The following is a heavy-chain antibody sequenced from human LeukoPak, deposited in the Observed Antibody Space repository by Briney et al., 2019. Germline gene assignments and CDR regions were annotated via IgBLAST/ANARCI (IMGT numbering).Heavy chain of an antibody. J-gene: IGHJ4*02. CDR3: ARNAHSFDSSGYYFHF. CDR2: IRYDGYKK. V-gene: IGHV3-30*02. Sequence: AGGSLRLSCAASGFTLSEFGMHWVRQAPSKGLEWITFIRYDGYKKHYIDSVKGRFTTSRDNSKNTVSLQMSSLRVEDTAVYYCARNAHSFDSSGYYFHFWGQGTRVTVSS. CDR1: GFTLSEFG. D-gene: IGHD3-22*01.